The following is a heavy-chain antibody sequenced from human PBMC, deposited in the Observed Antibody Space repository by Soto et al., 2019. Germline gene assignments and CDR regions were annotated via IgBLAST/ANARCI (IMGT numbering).Heavy chain of an antibody. V-gene: IGHV5-51*01. CDR1: GNNFIGDW. D-gene: IGHD3-16*01. CDR2: RYPGKFDI. CDR3: ARAFGGEYYDRRSWYSAY. Sequence: GGSLKTSCRSSGNNFIGDWIGLVRPVPGKGLGRRGRRYPGKFDIKDSTSFQGQVTISPNKSSTNVNLHWSSLKASDTGIYYCARAFGGEYYDRRSWYSAYWGQGTQVTVSS. J-gene: IGHJ4*02.